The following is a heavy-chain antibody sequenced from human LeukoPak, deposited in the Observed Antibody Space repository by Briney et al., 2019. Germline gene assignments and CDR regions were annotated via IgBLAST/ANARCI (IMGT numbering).Heavy chain of an antibody. J-gene: IGHJ4*02. Sequence: GGSLRLSCAASGFTFSSCGMHWVRQAPGKGLEWVAVISYDGSNKYYADSVKGRFTTSRDNSKNTLYLQMNSLRAEDTAVYYCAKDPGYCGGGSCSIDYWGQGTLVTVSS. CDR1: GFTFSSCG. CDR3: AKDPGYCGGGSCSIDY. D-gene: IGHD2-15*01. CDR2: ISYDGSNK. V-gene: IGHV3-30*18.